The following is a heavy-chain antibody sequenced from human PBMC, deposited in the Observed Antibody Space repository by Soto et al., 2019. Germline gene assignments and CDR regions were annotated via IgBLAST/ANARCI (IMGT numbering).Heavy chain of an antibody. D-gene: IGHD1-26*01. Sequence: GGSLRLCCAVSGFTVSNNYMNWVRQAPGKGLEWVSVIYSDDTTFYADSVKGRFTISRHNSKNTLYLQMNSLRAEDTAVYYCAREGGYYHYFDYWGQGALVTVSS. CDR3: AREGGYYHYFDY. J-gene: IGHJ4*02. CDR1: GFTVSNNY. V-gene: IGHV3-53*04. CDR2: IYSDDTT.